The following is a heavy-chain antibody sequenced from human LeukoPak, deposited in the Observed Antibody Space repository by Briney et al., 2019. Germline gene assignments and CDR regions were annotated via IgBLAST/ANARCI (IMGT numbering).Heavy chain of an antibody. CDR1: GFTVSSNY. J-gene: IGHJ4*02. CDR2: IYSGGST. Sequence: GGSLRLSCAASGFTVSSNYMSWVRQAPGKGLEWVSVIYSGGSTYYADSVKGRFTISRDSSKNTLYLQMNSLRAEDTAVYCCARNDYGGNNGGSYRPRGQDYWGQGTLVTVSS. V-gene: IGHV3-66*02. CDR3: ARNDYGGNNGGSYRPRGQDY. D-gene: IGHD4-23*01.